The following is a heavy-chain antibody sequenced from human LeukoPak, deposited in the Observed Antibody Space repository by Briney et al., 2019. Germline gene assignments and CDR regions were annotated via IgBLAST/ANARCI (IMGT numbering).Heavy chain of an antibody. D-gene: IGHD6-19*01. Sequence: PGGSLRLSCEASGFSFSKHGLNWVRQAPGKGLEWVSFITSSGTYIYYADALKGRFTISRDNAKNSLYLQMNSLRAEDTAVYYCAMRGAKEQWLVPSAPTCYDYWGQGTPVTVSS. CDR3: AMRGAKEQWLVPSAPTCYDY. CDR1: GFSFSKHG. CDR2: ITSSGTYI. V-gene: IGHV3-21*01. J-gene: IGHJ4*02.